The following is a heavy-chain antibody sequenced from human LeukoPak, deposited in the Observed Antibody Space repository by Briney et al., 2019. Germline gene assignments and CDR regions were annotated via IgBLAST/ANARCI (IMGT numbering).Heavy chain of an antibody. CDR3: VKGITAMVPFFDY. J-gene: IGHJ4*02. D-gene: IGHD5-18*01. V-gene: IGHV3-64D*06. CDR2: ITSSGGST. CDR1: GFTFSRYA. Sequence: LGGSLRLSCSASGFTFSRYAMHWVRQAPGKGLEYVSAITSSGGSTYYADSVKGRFTISRDNSKNTLYLQMSSLRAEDTAVYYCVKGITAMVPFFDYWGQGTLVTVSS.